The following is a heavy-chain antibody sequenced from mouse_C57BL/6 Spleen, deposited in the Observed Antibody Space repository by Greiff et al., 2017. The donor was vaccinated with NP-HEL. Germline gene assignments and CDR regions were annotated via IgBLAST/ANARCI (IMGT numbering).Heavy chain of an antibody. Sequence: QVQLKESGAELVRPGASVTLSCKASGYTFTDYEMHWVKQTPVHGLEWIGAIDPETGGTAYNQKFKGKAILTADKSSSTAYMELRSLTSEDSAVYYCTIHYDGYSFAYWGQGTLVTVSA. J-gene: IGHJ3*01. CDR2: IDPETGGT. CDR1: GYTFTDYE. V-gene: IGHV1-15*01. CDR3: TIHYDGYSFAY. D-gene: IGHD2-3*01.